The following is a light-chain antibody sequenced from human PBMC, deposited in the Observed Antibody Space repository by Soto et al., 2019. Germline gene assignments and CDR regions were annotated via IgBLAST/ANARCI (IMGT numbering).Light chain of an antibody. V-gene: IGKV1-5*01. Sequence: DIQMTQSPSTLSASVGDRVTITCRASQSISSWLAWYQQKPGKAPKLLIYDASSLQSGVPSRFSGSGSGTEFAVTISSLQPDDFASYYCQQYNSYSQTFGRGTKVDIK. J-gene: IGKJ1*01. CDR1: QSISSW. CDR3: QQYNSYSQT. CDR2: DAS.